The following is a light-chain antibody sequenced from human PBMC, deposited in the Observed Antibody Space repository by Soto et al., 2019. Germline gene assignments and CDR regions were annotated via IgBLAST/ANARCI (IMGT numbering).Light chain of an antibody. Sequence: QSALTQPAAVSGSPGQSITISCTGTSSDVVGYNFVSWYQQHPGPAPKLMIYDVSKRPPGVSNRFSGSKSGTTASLAISGLQPDDAGGYYFSSYTSSSPVVFGGGTKLTVL. CDR1: SSDVVGYNF. J-gene: IGLJ2*01. V-gene: IGLV2-14*01. CDR2: DVS. CDR3: SSYTSSSPVV.